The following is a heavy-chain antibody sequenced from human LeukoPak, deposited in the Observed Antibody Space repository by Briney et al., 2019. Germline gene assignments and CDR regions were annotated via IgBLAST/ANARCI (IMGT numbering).Heavy chain of an antibody. D-gene: IGHD3-10*01. V-gene: IGHV4-59*08. CDR3: ARTYYYGSGRYYKSWFDP. CDR2: IYYSGST. CDR1: GGSISSYY. J-gene: IGHJ5*02. Sequence: SETLSLTCTVSGGSISSYYWSWIRQPPGKGLEWIGYIYYSGSTNYNPSLKSRVTISVDTSKNQFSLKLSSVTAADTAVYYCARTYYYGSGRYYKSWFDPWGQGTLGTVSS.